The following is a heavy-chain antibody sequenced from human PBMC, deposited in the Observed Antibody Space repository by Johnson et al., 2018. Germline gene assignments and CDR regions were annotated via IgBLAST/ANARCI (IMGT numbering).Heavy chain of an antibody. D-gene: IGHD3-3*01. CDR2: SRRAGPI. CDR1: GFTLSDYY. V-gene: IGHV3-11*01. Sequence: QVQLVQSGGALVEPGGSXRLSCAASGFTLSDYYLSWIRQAPGKGLDWVSYSRRAGPIYYGDSVRGRFTISRANAKNSPYLPMNNLRAEDTAVYFCAAWSGDSRDLEHWGQGTLVTVSS. J-gene: IGHJ1*01. CDR3: AAWSGDSRDLEH.